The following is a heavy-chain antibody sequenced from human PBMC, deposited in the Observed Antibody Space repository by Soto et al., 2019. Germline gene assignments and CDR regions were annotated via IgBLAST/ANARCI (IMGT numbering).Heavy chain of an antibody. J-gene: IGHJ5*02. Sequence: GASVKVSCKASGYIFTDYYMHWVRQAPGQELGWMGWINPNSGGTNYAQKFQGRVTMTRDTSISTAYTELSSLRSEDTAVYYCARDETDNCGGDCYSIVWFDPWGQGTLVTVSS. CDR1: GYIFTDYY. V-gene: IGHV1-2*02. D-gene: IGHD2-21*02. CDR3: ARDETDNCGGDCYSIVWFDP. CDR2: INPNSGGT.